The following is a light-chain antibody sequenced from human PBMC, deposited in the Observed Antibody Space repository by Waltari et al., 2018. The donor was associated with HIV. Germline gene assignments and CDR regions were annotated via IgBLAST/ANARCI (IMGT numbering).Light chain of an antibody. CDR3: QSADSTGSYPDV. J-gene: IGLJ1*01. Sequence: SYELTQPPSVSVSPGQTARITCSGDALPKQYAYWYQQKPGQAPLLVIYKDNERPSGSPERFSGSGSGTTVTLTISGVHTEDEADYYCQSADSTGSYPDVFGTGTKVTVL. V-gene: IGLV3-25*03. CDR2: KDN. CDR1: ALPKQY.